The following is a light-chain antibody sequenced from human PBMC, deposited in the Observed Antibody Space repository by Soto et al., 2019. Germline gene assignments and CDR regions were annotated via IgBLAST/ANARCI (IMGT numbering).Light chain of an antibody. J-gene: IGLJ2*01. CDR1: STDVGTYNY. V-gene: IGLV2-8*01. CDR3: SSYAGSNKMI. CDR2: EVN. Sequence: QSALTQPPSASGSPGQSITISCTGTSTDVGTYNYVSWYQQHPGKAPKLMIYEVNQRPSGVPDRFSGSKSGNTASLTVSGVQAEDEADYYCSSYAGSNKMIFGGGTKLTVL.